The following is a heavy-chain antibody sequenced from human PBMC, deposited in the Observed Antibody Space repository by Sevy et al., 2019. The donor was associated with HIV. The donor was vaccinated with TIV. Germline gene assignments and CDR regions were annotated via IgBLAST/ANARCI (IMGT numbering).Heavy chain of an antibody. J-gene: IGHJ4*02. CDR3: ARDDGNYYFHY. V-gene: IGHV3-7*01. CDR2: IKQDAGQK. Sequence: GGSLRLSCAASGFTFSKYWMGWVRQAPGKGLEWVANIKQDAGQKYYVDSVKGRFTISRDNAKNSLYRQMNSLRAEDTAVYFCARDDGNYYFHYWGKGTLVTVSS. D-gene: IGHD1-7*01. CDR1: GFTFSKYW.